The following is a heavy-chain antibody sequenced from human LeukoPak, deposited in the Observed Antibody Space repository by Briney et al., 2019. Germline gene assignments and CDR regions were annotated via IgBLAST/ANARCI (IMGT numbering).Heavy chain of an antibody. D-gene: IGHD2-21*02. Sequence: GGSLRLSCAASGFTFSTNDMNWVRQPPGKGLEWVSYISGSSTTIYYADSVKGRFTISRDNAKNSLYLQMNSLRDEDTAVYYCARAQYCGGDCYWSFDYWGQGTLVTVSS. CDR3: ARAQYCGGDCYWSFDY. V-gene: IGHV3-48*02. CDR1: GFTFSTND. J-gene: IGHJ4*02. CDR2: ISGSSTTI.